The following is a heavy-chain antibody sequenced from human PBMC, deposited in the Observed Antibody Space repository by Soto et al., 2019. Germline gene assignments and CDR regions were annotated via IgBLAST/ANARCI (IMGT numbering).Heavy chain of an antibody. CDR3: ARQRVLPAQYYFDS. J-gene: IGHJ4*02. CDR2: ILDSGTT. V-gene: IGHV4-61*01. CDR1: CGSVSRGSYY. Sequence: PSETLSLTCFVSCGSVSRGSYYWTWIRQPPGKGLEWIGYILDSGTTDYNPSLKSRVTMSVDTSKNQFSLNLRSVTAADTAVYYCARQRVLPAQYYFDSWGQGVVVTVS. D-gene: IGHD6-13*01.